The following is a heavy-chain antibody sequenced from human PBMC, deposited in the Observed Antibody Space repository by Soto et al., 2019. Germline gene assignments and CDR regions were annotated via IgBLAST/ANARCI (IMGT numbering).Heavy chain of an antibody. V-gene: IGHV2-5*02. CDR2: IDWDDDK. CDR3: ARHIPSGYNDAFDT. Sequence: QITLKESGPTLVKPTQTLTLTCTFSGFSLSTSGVGLGWIRQPPGKALEWLAIIDWDDDKRYSPSLKSRLTITKGTSKNHVVLTMTNMDPVDTAPYYCARHIPSGYNDAFDTWGQGTMVTVSS. CDR1: GFSLSTSGVG. J-gene: IGHJ3*02. D-gene: IGHD3-9*01.